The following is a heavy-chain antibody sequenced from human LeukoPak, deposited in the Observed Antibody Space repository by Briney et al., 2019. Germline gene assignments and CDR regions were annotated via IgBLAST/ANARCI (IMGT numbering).Heavy chain of an antibody. CDR2: ISSSGSTI. CDR1: GFTFSSYE. Sequence: GGSLRLSCAASGFTFSSYEMNWVRQAPGKGLEWASYISSSGSTIYYADSVKGRFTISRDNAKNSLYLQMNSLRAEDTAVYYCARDSFRIAVAGREFDYWGQGTLVTVSS. CDR3: ARDSFRIAVAGREFDY. J-gene: IGHJ4*02. V-gene: IGHV3-48*03. D-gene: IGHD6-19*01.